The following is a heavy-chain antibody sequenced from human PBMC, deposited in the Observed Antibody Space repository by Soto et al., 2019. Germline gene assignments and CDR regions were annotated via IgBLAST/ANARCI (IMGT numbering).Heavy chain of an antibody. V-gene: IGHV4-59*01. CDR1: GGSISTYY. D-gene: IGHD4-4*01. CDR3: ARGMTTVTTYDY. CDR2: IYYSGST. J-gene: IGHJ4*02. Sequence: SETLSLTCTVSGGSISTYYWSWIRQPPGKGLEWIGHIYYSGSTNYNPSLKSRVTISVDTSKNQVSLKVNSVTAADTAVYYCARGMTTVTTYDYWGQGTLVTVSS.